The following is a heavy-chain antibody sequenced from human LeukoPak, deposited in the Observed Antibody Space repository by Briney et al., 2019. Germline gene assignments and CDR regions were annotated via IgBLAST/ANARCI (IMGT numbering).Heavy chain of an antibody. CDR3: ARIIVVVVAATPCFDY. J-gene: IGHJ4*02. CDR2: ISYDGSNK. D-gene: IGHD2-15*01. V-gene: IGHV3-30-3*01. CDR1: GFTFSSYA. Sequence: GGSLRLSCAASGFTFSSYAMHWVRQAPGKGLEWVALISYDGSNKFYAGSVQGRFTISRDNSENTAYLQMNSLRAEDTAVYYCARIIVVVVAATPCFDYWGQGTLVTVSS.